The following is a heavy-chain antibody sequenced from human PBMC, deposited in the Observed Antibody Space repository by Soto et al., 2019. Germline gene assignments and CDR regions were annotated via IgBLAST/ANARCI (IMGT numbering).Heavy chain of an antibody. V-gene: IGHV4-34*01. D-gene: IGHD2-2*01. CDR2: INHSGST. Sequence: SETLSLTCAVYGGSFSGYYWSWIRQPPGKGLEWIGEINHSGSTNYNPSLKSRVTISVDTSKNQFSLKLSSVTAADTAVYYCARERRTNSIVVRMEVWGKGTTVTVSS. CDR1: GGSFSGYY. CDR3: ARERRTNSIVVRMEV. J-gene: IGHJ6*04.